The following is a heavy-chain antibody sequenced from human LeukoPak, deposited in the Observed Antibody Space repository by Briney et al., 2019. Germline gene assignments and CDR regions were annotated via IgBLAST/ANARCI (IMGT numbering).Heavy chain of an antibody. J-gene: IGHJ6*02. V-gene: IGHV4-59*08. Sequence: PSETLSLTCTVSGGSISSYYWSWIRQPPGKGLEWIGDIYYSGSTNYNPSLKSRVTISVDTSKNQFSLKLSSVTAADTAVYYCARQGSSGWGYYYYGMDVWGQGTTVTVSS. D-gene: IGHD6-19*01. CDR1: GGSISSYY. CDR2: IYYSGST. CDR3: ARQGSSGWGYYYYGMDV.